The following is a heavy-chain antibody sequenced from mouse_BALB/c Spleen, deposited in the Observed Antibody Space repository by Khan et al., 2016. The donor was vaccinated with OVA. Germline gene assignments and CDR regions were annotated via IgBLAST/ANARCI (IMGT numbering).Heavy chain of an antibody. CDR1: GYTFTNYG. V-gene: IGHV9-3-1*01. D-gene: IGHD1-3*01. Sequence: QIQLVQSGPELKKPGETVKISCKASGYTFTNYGMNWVKQAPGKGLQWMGWINTYTGEPTSADDFKGRVAFSLETSASTAYLQINNLKNEDTATCCCSSSTVNYWFAYWGQGTLATVSA. CDR3: SSSTVNYWFAY. J-gene: IGHJ3*01. CDR2: INTYTGEP.